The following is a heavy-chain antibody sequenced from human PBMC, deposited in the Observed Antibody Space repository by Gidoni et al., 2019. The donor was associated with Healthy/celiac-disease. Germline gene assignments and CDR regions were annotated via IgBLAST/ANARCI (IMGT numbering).Heavy chain of an antibody. Sequence: QVQLVGSGGGLVRPGGSLRLSGAAPGFPFSDYYMSWIRQAPGKGLEWVSYISSSGSTIYYADSVKGRFTISRDNAKNSLYLQMNSLRAEDTAVYYCARVGAAGNYFDYWGQGTLVTVSS. CDR2: ISSSGSTI. D-gene: IGHD6-13*01. CDR3: ARVGAAGNYFDY. V-gene: IGHV3-11*01. J-gene: IGHJ4*02. CDR1: GFPFSDYY.